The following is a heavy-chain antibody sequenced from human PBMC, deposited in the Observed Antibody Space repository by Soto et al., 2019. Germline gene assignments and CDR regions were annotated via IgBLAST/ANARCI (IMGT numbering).Heavy chain of an antibody. D-gene: IGHD5-12*01. CDR3: PRGGGNGYNLDAFDI. J-gene: IGHJ3*02. Sequence: VSDGKIISRGYCRSRIKKGPGKGLEWIGYIYYSGGTYYNPALRGRVTISIDTSKNQFSLKLSSVTAADTAVYYCPRGGGNGYNLDAFDILLHGTIVTVSS. V-gene: IGHV4-31*02. CDR2: IYYSGGT. CDR1: DGKIISRGYC.